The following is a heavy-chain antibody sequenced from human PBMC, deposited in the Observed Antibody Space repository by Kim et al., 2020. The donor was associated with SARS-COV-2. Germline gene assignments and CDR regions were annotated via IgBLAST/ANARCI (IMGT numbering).Heavy chain of an antibody. CDR3: ARHVSGPGRVAAMIPFYFDS. J-gene: IGHJ4*02. CDR2: IYSSGST. D-gene: IGHD3-10*01. V-gene: IGHV4-39*01. Sequence: SETLSLTCNASGGSISGSRSYWGWIRQPPGKRLEWIGSIYSSGSTYYSPSLKSRATISVDTSKNQFSLTLTSVTATDTALYYCARHVSGPGRVAAMIPFYFDSWGQGTLVTVSS. CDR1: GGSISGSRSY.